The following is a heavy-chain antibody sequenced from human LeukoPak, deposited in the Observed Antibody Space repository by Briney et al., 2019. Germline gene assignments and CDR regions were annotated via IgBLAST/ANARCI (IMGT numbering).Heavy chain of an antibody. CDR2: LYYTGST. Sequence: SETLSLTCIVSGGSISSSSYYWVWIRQPPGKGLEWIGSLYYTGSTYNNPTLKSRVTMSVDTSKNQFSLKLSSVTAADTAVYYCATVTDVYSGSLDAFDIWGQGTTVTVSS. CDR3: ATVTDVYSGSLDAFDI. V-gene: IGHV4-39*07. CDR1: GGSISSSSYY. D-gene: IGHD1-26*01. J-gene: IGHJ3*02.